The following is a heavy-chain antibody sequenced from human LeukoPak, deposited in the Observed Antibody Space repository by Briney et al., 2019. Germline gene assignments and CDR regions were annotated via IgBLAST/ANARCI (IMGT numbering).Heavy chain of an antibody. Sequence: GGSLRLSCAASGFTVSSNYMSWVRQAPGKGLEWVSVIYSGGSTYYADSVKGRFTIFRDNSKNTLYLQMNSLRAEDTAVYYCATGYDFWSGYLVSDYWGQGTLVTVSS. D-gene: IGHD3-3*01. V-gene: IGHV3-53*01. J-gene: IGHJ4*02. CDR2: IYSGGST. CDR1: GFTVSSNY. CDR3: ATGYDFWSGYLVSDY.